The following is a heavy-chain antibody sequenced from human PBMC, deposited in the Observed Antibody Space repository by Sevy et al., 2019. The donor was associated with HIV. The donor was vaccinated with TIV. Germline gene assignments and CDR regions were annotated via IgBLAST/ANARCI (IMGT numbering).Heavy chain of an antibody. D-gene: IGHD3-10*01. J-gene: IGHJ6*03. CDR3: ASGYYYGSGSYNYMDV. CDR2: ISSNGGST. CDR1: GFTFSSYA. V-gene: IGHV3-64*01. Sequence: GGCLRLSCAASGFTFSSYAMHWVRQAPGKGLEYVSAISSNGGSTYYANSVKGRFTISRDNSKNTLYLQMGSLRAEDMAVYYCASGYYYGSGSYNYMDVWGKGTTVTVSS.